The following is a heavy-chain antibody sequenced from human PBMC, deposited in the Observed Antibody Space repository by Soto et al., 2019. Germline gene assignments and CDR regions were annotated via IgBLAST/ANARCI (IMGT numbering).Heavy chain of an antibody. CDR2: IYHSGST. J-gene: IGHJ5*02. Sequence: SETLSLTCAVSGGSISSGGYSWSWIRQPPGKGLEWIGYIYHSGSTYYNPSLKSRVTISVDRSKNQFSLKLSSVTAADTAVYYCARSSPHRDPWGQGTLVTVSS. CDR1: GGSISSGGYS. V-gene: IGHV4-30-2*01. CDR3: ARSSPHRDP.